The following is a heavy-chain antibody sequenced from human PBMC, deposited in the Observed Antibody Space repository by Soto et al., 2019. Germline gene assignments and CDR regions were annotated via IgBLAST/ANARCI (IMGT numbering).Heavy chain of an antibody. CDR3: ARDLEGVLPINAFDI. CDR2: ISAYNGNT. CDR1: GYTFTIYG. Sequence: QVQLVQSGAEVKKPGASVKVSCKASGYTFTIYGISWVRQAPGQGLERMGWISAYNGNTNYAHKLQCRVTMTTDTSTSTAYMELRSLRSDDTAVYYCARDLEGVLPINAFDIWGQGTMVTVSS. V-gene: IGHV1-18*04. D-gene: IGHD1-26*01. J-gene: IGHJ3*02.